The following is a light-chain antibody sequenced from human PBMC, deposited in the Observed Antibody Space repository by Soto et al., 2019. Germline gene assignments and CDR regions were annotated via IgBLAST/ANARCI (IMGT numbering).Light chain of an antibody. Sequence: DIQMTQSPSSLSASVGDRVTITCRASQGISNYLAWYQQNPGKVPKLLIYVASTLQSGVPSRFSGSGSGTDFTLTISGLRPEDVATYYCQKYNSAPRTFGPGTKVDIK. V-gene: IGKV1-27*01. CDR1: QGISNY. CDR2: VAS. CDR3: QKYNSAPRT. J-gene: IGKJ3*01.